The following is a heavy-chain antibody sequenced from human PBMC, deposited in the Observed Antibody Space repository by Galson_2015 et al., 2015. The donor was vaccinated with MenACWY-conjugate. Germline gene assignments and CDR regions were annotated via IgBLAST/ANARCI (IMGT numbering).Heavy chain of an antibody. V-gene: IGHV3-20*01. Sequence: SLRLSCAGSGFTFDDHGMYWVRQAPGKGLEWVSSINWNGDRTGYAASGKGRFTISRDTAKDPLYLQMNNLRAEDTAFYHCARGVEQWLVRPSTHFDIWGQGTLLTVSS. D-gene: IGHD6-19*01. CDR2: INWNGDRT. CDR1: GFTFDDHG. CDR3: ARGVEQWLVRPSTHFDI. J-gene: IGHJ3*02.